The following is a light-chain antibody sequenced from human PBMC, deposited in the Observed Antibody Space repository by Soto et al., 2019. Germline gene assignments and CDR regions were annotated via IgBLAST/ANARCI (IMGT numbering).Light chain of an antibody. CDR1: QSFSSNY. Sequence: EIVLTQSPGTLSLSPGERATLSCRASQSFSSNYLAWYQQKPGQAPRILIYGSTTSATGIPDRFSGSESGTDFTLTISRLEPEDSEVYYCQQYRSVWTFGQGTKVEI. J-gene: IGKJ1*01. CDR3: QQYRSVWT. V-gene: IGKV3-20*01. CDR2: GST.